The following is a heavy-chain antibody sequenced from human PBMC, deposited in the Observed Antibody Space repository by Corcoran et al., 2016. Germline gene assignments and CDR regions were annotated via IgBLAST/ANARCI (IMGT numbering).Heavy chain of an antibody. D-gene: IGHD2-2*02. V-gene: IGHV1-2*02. Sequence: QVQLVQSGAEVKKPGASVKVSCKASGYTFTGYYMHWVRQAPGQGLEWMGWINPNSGGTNYAQKFQGRVTMTRDTSISTAYMELSRLRSDDAAVYYCARDPGAAIRENWFDPWGQGTLVTVSS. CDR2: INPNSGGT. CDR1: GYTFTGYY. J-gene: IGHJ5*02. CDR3: ARDPGAAIRENWFDP.